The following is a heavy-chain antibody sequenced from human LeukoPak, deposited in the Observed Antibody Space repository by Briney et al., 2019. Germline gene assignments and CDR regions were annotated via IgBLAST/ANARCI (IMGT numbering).Heavy chain of an antibody. D-gene: IGHD6-19*01. CDR3: AREEDSSGFDDY. CDR1: GFTFSSYS. V-gene: IGHV3-21*01. CDR2: ISSSSSYI. J-gene: IGHJ4*02. Sequence: GGSLRLSCAASGFTFSSYSMNWVRQAPGKWLEWVSSISSSSSYIYYADSVKGRFTISRDNAKNSLYLQMNSLRAEDTAVYYCAREEDSSGFDDYWGQGTLVTVSS.